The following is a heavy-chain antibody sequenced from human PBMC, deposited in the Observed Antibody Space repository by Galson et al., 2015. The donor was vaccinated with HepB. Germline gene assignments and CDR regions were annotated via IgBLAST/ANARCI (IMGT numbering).Heavy chain of an antibody. J-gene: IGHJ6*02. D-gene: IGHD5-18*01. CDR3: ARGRGYSYGRYYYYGMGV. CDR2: INHSGST. V-gene: IGHV4-34*01. CDR1: GGSFSGYY. Sequence: SETLSLTCAVYGGSFSGYYWSWIRQPPGKGLEWIGEINHSGSTNYNPSLKSRVTISVDTSKNQFSLKLSSVTAADTAVYYCARGRGYSYGRYYYYGMGVWGQGTTVTVSS.